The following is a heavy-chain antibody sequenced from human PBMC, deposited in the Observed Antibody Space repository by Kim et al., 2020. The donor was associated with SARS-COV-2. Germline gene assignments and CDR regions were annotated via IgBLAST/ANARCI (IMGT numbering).Heavy chain of an antibody. J-gene: IGHJ5*02. D-gene: IGHD1-26*01. V-gene: IGHV4-4*07. CDR1: GASITTFS. CDR3: GRRRRKSGVTRYWFDH. CDR2: IYTTGTT. Sequence: SETLSLTCTVSGASITTFSWAWIRQSAGKGPEWIGHIYTTGTTTYNPSLTSRLTISRDTSKNQFSLKLTSVTAADTAIDYCGRRRRKSGVTRYWFDHWG.